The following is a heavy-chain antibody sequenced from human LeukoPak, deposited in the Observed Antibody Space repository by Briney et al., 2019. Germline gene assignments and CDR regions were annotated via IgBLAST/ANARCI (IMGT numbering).Heavy chain of an antibody. J-gene: IGHJ4*02. V-gene: IGHV3-23*01. CDR1: GFIFSSYP. CDR2: ISGSGGGT. CDR3: ARDFWGQYYFDK. D-gene: IGHD3-16*01. Sequence: GGSLRLSCAASGFIFSSYPMSWVRQVPGKGLEWVSRISGSGGGTDYAGSVKGRFTVSRDNSKNTLYLQMNSLRAEDTAAYFCARDFWGQYYFDKWGQGTLVSVSS.